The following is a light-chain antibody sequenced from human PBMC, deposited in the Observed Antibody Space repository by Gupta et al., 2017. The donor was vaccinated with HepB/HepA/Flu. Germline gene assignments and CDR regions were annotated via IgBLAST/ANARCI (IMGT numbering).Light chain of an antibody. V-gene: IGKV2-28*01. Sequence: DIVTTRSPLSLPVTPGEPASISCRSSQSLLYSNGFNYLDWYLQKPGQSPQLLIYLGSNRASGVPDRFSGSGSGTDFTLKISRVEAEDVEVYYCMQALQTPITLGQGTRLEIK. CDR2: LGS. CDR3: MQALQTPIT. CDR1: QSLLYSNGFNY. J-gene: IGKJ5*01.